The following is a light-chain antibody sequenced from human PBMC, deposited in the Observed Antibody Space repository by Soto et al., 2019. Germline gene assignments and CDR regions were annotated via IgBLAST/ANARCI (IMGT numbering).Light chain of an antibody. J-gene: IGLJ1*01. V-gene: IGLV2-14*01. Sequence: QSVLTHPASVSGTPGPSLTISCTGTISDVRGYDSVSWYQQHPCKAPKLMLYVVSTRSSVVSDRYSVTKPGPTTSLTIPGLQADDEADYYCSSYTSSSTYICGTGTKVTVL. CDR1: ISDVRGYDS. CDR2: VVS. CDR3: SSYTSSSTYI.